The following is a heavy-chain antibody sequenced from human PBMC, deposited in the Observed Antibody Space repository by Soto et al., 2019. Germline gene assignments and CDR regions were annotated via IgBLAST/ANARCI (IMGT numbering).Heavy chain of an antibody. V-gene: IGHV3-20*04. J-gene: IGHJ4*02. D-gene: IGHD6-13*01. CDR1: GFTFDDYS. CDR2: INWNGGST. CDR3: ARLYSSSYFYFDY. Sequence: EVQLVESGGRVVRPGGSLRLSCAASGFTFDDYSMTWVRQTPEKGLEWVSDINWNGGSTGYADSVRGRFTISRDNAKNSLYLQMNSLRAEDTALYYCARLYSSSYFYFDYWGQGTLVTVSS.